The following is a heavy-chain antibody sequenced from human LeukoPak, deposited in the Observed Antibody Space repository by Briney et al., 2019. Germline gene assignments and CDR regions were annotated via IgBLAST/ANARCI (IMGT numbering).Heavy chain of an antibody. D-gene: IGHD1-26*01. J-gene: IGHJ4*02. V-gene: IGHV3-64*01. CDR3: ARVGGSYEDY. CDR2: ISSNGGST. Sequence: PGGSLRLSCAASGFTFSSYAMHWVRQAPGKGLEYVSAISSNGGSTYYANSVKGRFTISRDNSKNTLYLQMGSLRAEDMAVYYCARVGGSYEDYWGQGTLVTVSS. CDR1: GFTFSSYA.